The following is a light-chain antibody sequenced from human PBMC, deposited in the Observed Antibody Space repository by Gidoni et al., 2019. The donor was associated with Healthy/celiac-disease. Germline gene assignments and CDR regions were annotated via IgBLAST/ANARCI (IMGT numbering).Light chain of an antibody. V-gene: IGKV3-11*01. CDR2: DAS. CDR3: QQRSNWPHT. J-gene: IGKJ3*01. CDR1: QSVSSY. Sequence: EIVLTQSPATLSLSPGERATLSCRASQSVSSYLAWYQQKPGQAPRLLIYDASNRATGIPARFSGSGSGTDFTRTISSLEPEDFAVYYCQQRSNWPHTFGPETKVDIK.